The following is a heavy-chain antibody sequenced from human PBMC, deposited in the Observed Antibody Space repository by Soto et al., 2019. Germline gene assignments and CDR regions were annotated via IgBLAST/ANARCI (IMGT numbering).Heavy chain of an antibody. CDR1: GFTFTRYS. J-gene: IGHJ4*02. V-gene: IGHV3-21*06. CDR3: ARESEDLTSNFDY. Sequence: GSLRLSCAASGFTFTRYSMNWVRQAPGKGLEWVSSISSTTNYIYYGDAMKGRFTISRDNAKNSLYLEMNSLRAEDTAVYYCARESEDLTSNFDYWGQGTLVTVSS. CDR2: ISSTTNYI.